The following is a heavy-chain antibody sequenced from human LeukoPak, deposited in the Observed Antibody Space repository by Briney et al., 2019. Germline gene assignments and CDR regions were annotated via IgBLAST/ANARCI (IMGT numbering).Heavy chain of an antibody. CDR3: ARDRTYYYGSGSHYIDY. Sequence: GGSLRLSCAASGFTFRSFWMSWVRQAPGKGLEWVANIKQDGSEKYYVDSVKGRFTISRDNAKNSLYLQMNSLRAEDTAVYYCARDRTYYYGSGSHYIDYWGQGTLVTVSS. V-gene: IGHV3-7*01. CDR1: GFTFRSFW. D-gene: IGHD3-10*01. CDR2: IKQDGSEK. J-gene: IGHJ4*02.